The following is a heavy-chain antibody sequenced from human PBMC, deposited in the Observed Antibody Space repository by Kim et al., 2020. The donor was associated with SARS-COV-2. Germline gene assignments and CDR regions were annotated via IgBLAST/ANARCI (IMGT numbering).Heavy chain of an antibody. J-gene: IGHJ4*02. V-gene: IGHV3-15*01. Sequence: VKGRITISRDDSKSTLYLQMNSLKTEDTAVYYCATDVHYYDSSGYPSDDYWGQGTLVTVSS. D-gene: IGHD3-22*01. CDR3: ATDVHYYDSSGYPSDDY.